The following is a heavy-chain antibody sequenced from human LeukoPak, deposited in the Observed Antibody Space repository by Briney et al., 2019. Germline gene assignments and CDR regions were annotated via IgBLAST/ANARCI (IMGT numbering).Heavy chain of an antibody. D-gene: IGHD6-13*01. CDR1: GFTFTDRW. CDR2: IKEDGSET. CDR3: ARGGRQQLVWGLFDY. J-gene: IGHJ4*02. Sequence: PGGSLRLSCVASGFTFTDRWMSWVRQIPGKGLEWVANIKEDGSETYYVDSVRGRFTISRDNAKNSLYLQMNSLRAEDTAVYYCARGGRQQLVWGLFDYWGQGTLVTVSS. V-gene: IGHV3-7*01.